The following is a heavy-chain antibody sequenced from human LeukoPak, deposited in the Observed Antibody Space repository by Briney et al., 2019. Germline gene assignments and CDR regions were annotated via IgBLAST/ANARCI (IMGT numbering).Heavy chain of an antibody. CDR3: ARDRSYYTFDY. CDR2: MHHSGST. V-gene: IGHV4-38-2*02. Sequence: PSETLSFTCAVSGYSTSTDYHWGWIRQPPGKGLEWIGSMHHSGSTYYNPSLKSRVTISVDTSKNQVSLKLNSVTAADTAVYYCARDRSYYTFDYWGQGTLVTVSA. J-gene: IGHJ4*02. D-gene: IGHD3-10*01. CDR1: GYSTSTDYH.